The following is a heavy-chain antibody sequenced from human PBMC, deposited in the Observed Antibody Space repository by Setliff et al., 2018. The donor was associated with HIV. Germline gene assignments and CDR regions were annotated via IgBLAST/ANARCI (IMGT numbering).Heavy chain of an antibody. V-gene: IGHV4-59*08. CDR2: IYDSGST. CDR3: ARQPGYSSGWYFTASGFDP. D-gene: IGHD6-19*01. Sequence: PSETLSLTCTVSGGSISNFLWSWIRQPPGKGLEWVGYIYDSGSTNYNPSLKSRVTISVDTSKNYFSLILSSVTAADTAVYYCARQPGYSSGWYFTASGFDPWGQGTMVTVSS. CDR1: GGSISNFL. J-gene: IGHJ5*02.